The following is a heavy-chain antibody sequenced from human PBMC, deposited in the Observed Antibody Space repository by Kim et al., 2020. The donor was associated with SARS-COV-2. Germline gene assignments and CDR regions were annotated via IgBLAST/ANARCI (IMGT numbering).Heavy chain of an antibody. D-gene: IGHD6-13*01. CDR2: ISYDGSNK. CDR3: ARDRAGYSSSAWPDY. V-gene: IGHV3-30*04. J-gene: IGHJ4*02. Sequence: GGSLRLSCAASGFTFSSYAMHWVRQAPGKGLEWVAVISYDGSNKYYADSVKGRFTISRDNSKNTLYLQMNSLRAEDTAVYYCARDRAGYSSSAWPDYWGQGTLVTVSS. CDR1: GFTFSSYA.